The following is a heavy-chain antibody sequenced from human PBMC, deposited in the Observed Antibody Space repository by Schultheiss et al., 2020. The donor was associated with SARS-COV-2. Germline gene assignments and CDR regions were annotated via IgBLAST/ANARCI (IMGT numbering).Heavy chain of an antibody. Sequence: SVKVSCKASGGTFSSYAISWVRQAPGQGLEWMGGIIPIFGTANYAQKFQGRVTITADESTSTAYMELSSLRSEDTAVYYCARGLLLWFGESNRGGWFDPWGQGTLVTVSS. CDR2: IIPIFGTA. CDR1: GGTFSSYA. V-gene: IGHV1-69*13. J-gene: IGHJ5*02. CDR3: ARGLLLWFGESNRGGWFDP. D-gene: IGHD3-10*01.